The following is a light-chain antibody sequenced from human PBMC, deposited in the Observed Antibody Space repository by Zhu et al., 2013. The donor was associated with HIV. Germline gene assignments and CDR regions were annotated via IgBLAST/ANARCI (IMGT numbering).Light chain of an antibody. Sequence: DIRMTQSPSTLSASVGDRVTITCRASQSISIWLAWYQQKPGKAPKLLIYKASTLESGVPSRFSGSGSGTEFTLTISSLQPDDFAVYYCQHYNSHSWTFGQGTKVEIK. CDR3: QHYNSHSWT. CDR1: QSISIW. CDR2: KAS. J-gene: IGKJ1*01. V-gene: IGKV1-5*03.